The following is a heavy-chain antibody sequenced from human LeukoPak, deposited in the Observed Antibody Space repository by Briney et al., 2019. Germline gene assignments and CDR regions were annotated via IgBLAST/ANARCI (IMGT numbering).Heavy chain of an antibody. V-gene: IGHV4-31*03. J-gene: IGHJ4*02. CDR3: ARLFCSGASCSRGGGFDY. CDR2: ISYSGSP. D-gene: IGHD2-15*01. Sequence: SQTLSLTCTVSGASISSGGYFWTWIRQHPGKGLEWIGYISYSGSPYYSPSLESRVTISADTAQNQFSLKLNSVTAADTAIYYCARLFCSGASCSRGGGFDYWGQGTLVTVSS. CDR1: GASISSGGYF.